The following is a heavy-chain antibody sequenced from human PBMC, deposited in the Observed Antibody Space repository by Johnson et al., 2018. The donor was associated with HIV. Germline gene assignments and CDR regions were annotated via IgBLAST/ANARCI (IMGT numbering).Heavy chain of an antibody. CDR1: GFTFSDHY. J-gene: IGHJ3*02. CDR3: ARELPSYDILTGPVAFDI. CDR2: ISYDGSNK. Sequence: QVLLVESGGGLVKPGGSLKLSCAVSGFTFSDHYMSWIRQTPGKGLEWVAVISYDGSNKYYADSVKGRFTISRDNSKNTLYLQMNSLRAEDTAVYYCARELPSYDILTGPVAFDIWGQGTMVTVSS. D-gene: IGHD3-9*01. V-gene: IGHV3-30*03.